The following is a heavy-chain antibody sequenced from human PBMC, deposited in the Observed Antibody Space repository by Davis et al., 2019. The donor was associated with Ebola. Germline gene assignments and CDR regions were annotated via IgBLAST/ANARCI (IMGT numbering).Heavy chain of an antibody. CDR3: ANPLYYYDTSGTGY. Sequence: GESLKISCVASGFSFSSYAMNWVRQAPGKGLEWVSAISSRGIGTYNADSVKGRFTISRDNSKNTLYLQMNSLRAEDTAVYYCANPLYYYDTSGTGYWGQGTLVTVSS. CDR2: ISSRGIGT. J-gene: IGHJ4*02. V-gene: IGHV3-23*01. D-gene: IGHD3-22*01. CDR1: GFSFSSYA.